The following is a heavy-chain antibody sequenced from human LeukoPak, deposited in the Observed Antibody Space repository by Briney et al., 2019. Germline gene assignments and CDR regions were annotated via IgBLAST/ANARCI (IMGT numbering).Heavy chain of an antibody. CDR3: ARAFDYGEYYFDY. V-gene: IGHV1-18*01. CDR1: GYTFTSYG. D-gene: IGHD4-17*01. Sequence: ASVKVSYKASGYTFTSYGISWVRQAPGQGLEWMAWISAYNDNTNYAQKFQGRVTMTTDTSTSTAYMELRSLRSEDTAVYYCARAFDYGEYYFDYWGQGTLVTVSS. CDR2: ISAYNDNT. J-gene: IGHJ4*02.